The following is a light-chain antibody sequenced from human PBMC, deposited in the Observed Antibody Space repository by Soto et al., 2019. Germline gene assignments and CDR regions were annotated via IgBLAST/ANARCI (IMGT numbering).Light chain of an antibody. Sequence: QSVLPQPASVSVSPGQSITISCTGTSSDVGGYNYVSWYQQHPGKAPKLMIYEVSNRPSGVSNRFSGSKSGNTAALTISGIQAEDEADYYCSSYTSSSTRVFGGGTKLTVL. CDR3: SSYTSSSTRV. J-gene: IGLJ2*01. CDR2: EVS. V-gene: IGLV2-14*01. CDR1: SSDVGGYNY.